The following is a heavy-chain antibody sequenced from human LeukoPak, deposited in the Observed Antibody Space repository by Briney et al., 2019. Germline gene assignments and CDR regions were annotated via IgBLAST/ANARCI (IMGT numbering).Heavy chain of an antibody. V-gene: IGHV1-69*01. J-gene: IGHJ6*02. Sequence: SVKVSCKASGGTFSSYAISWVRQAPGQGLEWMGGIIPIFGTANYAQKFQGRVTITADESTSTAYMELSSLRSEDTAVYYCARGGSGYDSFYYYGMDVWGQGTTVTVSS. CDR2: IIPIFGTA. D-gene: IGHD5-12*01. CDR1: GGTFSSYA. CDR3: ARGGSGYDSFYYYGMDV.